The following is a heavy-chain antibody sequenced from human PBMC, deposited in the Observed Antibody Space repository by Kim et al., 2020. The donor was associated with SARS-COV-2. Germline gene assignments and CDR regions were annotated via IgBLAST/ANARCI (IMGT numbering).Heavy chain of an antibody. CDR2: INHSGST. V-gene: IGHV4-34*01. D-gene: IGHD3-10*01. CDR1: GGSFSGYY. CDR3: ARRTASLRPSMVRGVMGWFDP. Sequence: SETLSLSCAVYGGSFSGYYWSWIRQPPGKGLVWIGEINHSGSTNYNPSLKSRVTISVDTSKNQFSLKLSSVTAADTAVYYCARRTASLRPSMVRGVMGWFDPWGQGTLVTVSS. J-gene: IGHJ5*02.